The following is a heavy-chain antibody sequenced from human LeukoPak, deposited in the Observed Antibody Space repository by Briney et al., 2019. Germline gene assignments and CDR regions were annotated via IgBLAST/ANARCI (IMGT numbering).Heavy chain of an antibody. D-gene: IGHD3-22*01. CDR2: IKQAGSEK. CDR3: ARESYFYDSSGNYPRLDY. CDR1: GFTFSRSW. Sequence: GGSLRLSCAASGFTFSRSWMNWVRQAPGKGLEWVANIKQAGSEKYYVDSVKGRFTISRDNAKNSLYLQMNSLRAEDTAVYYCARESYFYDSSGNYPRLDYWGQGTLVTVSS. V-gene: IGHV3-7*01. J-gene: IGHJ4*02.